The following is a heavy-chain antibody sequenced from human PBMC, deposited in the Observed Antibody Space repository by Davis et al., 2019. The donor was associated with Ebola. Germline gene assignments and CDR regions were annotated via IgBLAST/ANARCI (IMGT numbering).Heavy chain of an antibody. CDR1: GFTFSSYS. CDR3: EGWSPYYYYYGMDV. Sequence: GESLKISCAASGFTFSSYSMNWDRQAPGKGLEWVSSISSSSSYIYYADSVKGRFTISRDNAKNSLYLQMNSLRAEDTAVYYCEGWSPYYYYYGMDVWGQGTTVTVSS. CDR2: ISSSSSYI. D-gene: IGHD6-19*01. V-gene: IGHV3-21*01. J-gene: IGHJ6*02.